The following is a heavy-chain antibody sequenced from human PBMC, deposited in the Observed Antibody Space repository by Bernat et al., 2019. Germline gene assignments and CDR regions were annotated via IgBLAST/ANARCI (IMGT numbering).Heavy chain of an antibody. D-gene: IGHD6-13*01. V-gene: IGHV3-30*01. CDR1: GFTFSSYA. Sequence: QVQLVESGGGVVQPGGSLRLSCAASGFTFSSYAMHWVRQAPGKGLEWVSVISYDGSNKYYADSVKGRFTISRDNSKNTLYLQMNSLRPEDTAVYYCAGDRVYMHNWFDPWGQGTLVTVSS. J-gene: IGHJ5*02. CDR3: AGDRVYMHNWFDP. CDR2: ISYDGSNK.